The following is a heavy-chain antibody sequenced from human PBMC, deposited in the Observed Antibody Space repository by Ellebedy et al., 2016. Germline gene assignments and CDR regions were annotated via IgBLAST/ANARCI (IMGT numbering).Heavy chain of an antibody. CDR1: GATFSSYA. V-gene: IGHV1-3*01. J-gene: IGHJ4*02. CDR3: ARDILSGFSRYDF. Sequence: ASVKVSCKTSGATFSSYAISWVRQAPGQGLEWMGWISGGDGNTKYSQKFQGRVTITKDTSASTGYMELSSLKSEDTAVYYCARDILSGFSRYDFWGQGTLVTVSS. D-gene: IGHD3-9*01. CDR2: ISGGDGNT.